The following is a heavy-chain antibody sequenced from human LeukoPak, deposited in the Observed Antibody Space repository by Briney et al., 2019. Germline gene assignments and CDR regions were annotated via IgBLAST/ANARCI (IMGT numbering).Heavy chain of an antibody. CDR3: ARELRYGSGPGLAFDI. CDR1: GFSFSSYA. J-gene: IGHJ3*02. V-gene: IGHV3-33*01. CDR2: LSYDGSDK. Sequence: GGSLRLSCAASGFSFSSYAMHWVRQAPGKGLEWVAVLSYDGSDKYYVDSVKGRFTISRDNSKNTLYLQMNSLRAADTAVYYCARELRYGSGPGLAFDIWGQGTMVTVSS. D-gene: IGHD3-10*01.